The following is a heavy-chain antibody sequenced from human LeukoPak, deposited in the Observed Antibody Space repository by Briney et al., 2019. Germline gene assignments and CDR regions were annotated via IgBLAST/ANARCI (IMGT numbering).Heavy chain of an antibody. CDR1: GGSFSGYY. J-gene: IGHJ5*02. Sequence: SETLSLTCAVYGGSFSGYYWSWIRQPPGKGLEWIGEINHSGSTNYNPSLKSRVTIPVDTSKNQFSLKLSSVTAADTAVYYCARRLGSVPPYYDSWGQGTLVTVSS. CDR2: INHSGST. V-gene: IGHV4-34*01. CDR3: ARRLGSVPPYYDS. D-gene: IGHD3-3*01.